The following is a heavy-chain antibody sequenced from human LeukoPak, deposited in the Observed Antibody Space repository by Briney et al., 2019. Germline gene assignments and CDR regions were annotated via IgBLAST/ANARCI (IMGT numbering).Heavy chain of an antibody. Sequence: PSETLSLTCTVSGGPISSHYWSWIRQPPGKGLEWIGYIYYSGSTNYNPSLKSRVTISVDTSKNQFSLRLSSVTVADTAVYYCARPASSWYWYFDLWGRGTLVTVSS. V-gene: IGHV4-59*11. J-gene: IGHJ2*01. D-gene: IGHD6-13*01. CDR3: ARPASSWYWYFDL. CDR2: IYYSGST. CDR1: GGPISSHY.